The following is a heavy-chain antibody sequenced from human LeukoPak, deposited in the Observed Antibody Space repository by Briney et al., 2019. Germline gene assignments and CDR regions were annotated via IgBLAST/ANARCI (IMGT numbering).Heavy chain of an antibody. V-gene: IGHV3-13*01. CDR3: ASSPAYSSSWYAIDN. CDR2: IGTVGDT. J-gene: IGHJ4*02. CDR1: GFTFSNYD. Sequence: GGSLRLSCAASGFTFSNYDMHWVRQAAGKGLEWVSGIGTVGDTYYPGSVKGRFTISRENAKNSLYLHMNSLSAGDTAVYYCASSPAYSSSWYAIDNWGQGTLITVSS. D-gene: IGHD6-13*01.